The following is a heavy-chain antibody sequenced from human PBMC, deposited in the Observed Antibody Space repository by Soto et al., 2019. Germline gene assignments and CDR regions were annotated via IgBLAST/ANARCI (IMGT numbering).Heavy chain of an antibody. CDR2: ISGGSKTI. CDR1: GFTFSTYS. Sequence: GGSLRLSCAASGFTFSTYSMSWVRQAPGKGLEWVSYISGGSKTIYYADSVRGRFTISRDNAKNSMYLQMNSLRDEDTAVYYCARDRAPRGVTPFYLDYWGQGVLVTVSS. V-gene: IGHV3-48*02. CDR3: ARDRAPRGVTPFYLDY. D-gene: IGHD2-21*02. J-gene: IGHJ4*02.